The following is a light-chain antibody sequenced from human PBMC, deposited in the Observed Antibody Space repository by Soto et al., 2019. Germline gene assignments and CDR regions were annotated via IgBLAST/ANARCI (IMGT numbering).Light chain of an antibody. CDR1: SSDVGGYNY. Sequence: QSVLTQPASVSGSPGQSITISCTGTSSDVGGYNYVSWYQQHPGRAPKLMIYDVSNRPSGVSNRFSGSKSGNTASLTISVLQSEDEADYYCSSYTSSSTLEGVFGTGTKATVL. J-gene: IGLJ1*01. CDR2: DVS. V-gene: IGLV2-14*01. CDR3: SSYTSSSTLEGV.